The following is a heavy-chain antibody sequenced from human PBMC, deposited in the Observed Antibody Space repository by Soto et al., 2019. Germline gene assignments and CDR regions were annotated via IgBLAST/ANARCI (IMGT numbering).Heavy chain of an antibody. D-gene: IGHD3-22*01. V-gene: IGHV3-20*03. Sequence: ADSLRRSSPPSGFTFGAFGMSWPRRAAGEGREWVSGVNWNGGSTGYADSVKGLFSISRDNAKNSLFLQMNSLRADDTAVYYCARVVDYYDPYYYYGMDVWGLGT. J-gene: IGHJ6*02. CDR1: GFTFGAFG. CDR2: VNWNGGST. CDR3: ARVVDYYDPYYYYGMDV.